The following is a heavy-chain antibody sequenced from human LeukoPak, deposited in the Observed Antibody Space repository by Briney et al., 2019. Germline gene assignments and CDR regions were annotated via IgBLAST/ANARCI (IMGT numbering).Heavy chain of an antibody. CDR2: ISSSSSSYI. CDR3: ARGYDFSRPTDY. CDR1: GFTFSSYA. D-gene: IGHD3-3*01. V-gene: IGHV3-21*01. J-gene: IGHJ4*02. Sequence: GGSLRLSCAASGFTFSSYAMSWVRQAPGKGLEWVSSISSSSSSYIYYADSVKGRFTISRDNAKNSLYLQMNSLRAEDTAVYYCARGYDFSRPTDYWGQGTLVTVSS.